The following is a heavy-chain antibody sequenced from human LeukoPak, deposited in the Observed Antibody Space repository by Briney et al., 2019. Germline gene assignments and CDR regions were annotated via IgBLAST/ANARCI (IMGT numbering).Heavy chain of an antibody. V-gene: IGHV3-33*08. Sequence: AGGSLRLSCAASGFPFTSYGMHWVRQAPGKRLEWVAVIWNDGSETFHADSVKGRFRIARDNSKNTLYLQMNSLRAEDTAVYFCARDMGRAWYGPPDYWGQGTLVTVSS. CDR2: IWNDGSET. CDR3: ARDMGRAWYGPPDY. J-gene: IGHJ4*02. CDR1: GFPFTSYG. D-gene: IGHD6-13*01.